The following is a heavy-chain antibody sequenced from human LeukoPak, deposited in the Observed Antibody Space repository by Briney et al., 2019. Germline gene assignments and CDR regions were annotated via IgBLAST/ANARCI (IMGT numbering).Heavy chain of an antibody. CDR1: GYTFTGYY. V-gene: IGHV1-2*02. J-gene: IGHJ4*02. CDR3: ARDSLLYYDSNDY. Sequence: GASVKVSCKASGYTFTGYYMHWVRQAPGQGLEWMGWINPNSGGTNYAQKFQGRVTMTRDTSISTAYMELSRLRSDDTAVYYCARDSLLYYDSNDYWGQGTLVTDSS. CDR2: INPNSGGT. D-gene: IGHD3-22*01.